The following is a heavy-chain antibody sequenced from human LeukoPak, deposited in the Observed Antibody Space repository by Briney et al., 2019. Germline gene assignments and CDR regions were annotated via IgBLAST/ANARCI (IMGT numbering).Heavy chain of an antibody. CDR3: AVHNFDY. CDR2: ISWNSGSI. Sequence: GRSLRLSCAASGFTFDDYAMHWVRQAPGKGLEWVSGISWNSGSIGYADSVKGRFTISRDNAKNTLYLQMNSLRAEDTAVYYCAVHNFDYWGQGTLVTVSS. V-gene: IGHV3-9*01. J-gene: IGHJ4*02. CDR1: GFTFDDYA.